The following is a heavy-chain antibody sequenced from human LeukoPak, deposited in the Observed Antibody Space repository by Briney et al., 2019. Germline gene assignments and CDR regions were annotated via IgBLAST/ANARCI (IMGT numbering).Heavy chain of an antibody. D-gene: IGHD3-22*01. CDR3: AKDRGGITMIVRRAWGIIDS. V-gene: IGHV3-23*01. CDR1: GFSFGSQD. CDR2: ISGSGGDR. J-gene: IGHJ4*02. Sequence: PWGSLRLSCAVSGFSFGSQDMSWVRQAPGKGLEWVASISGSGGDRHYADSVKGRFSISRDNSKNTLYLQMKSLRAEDTAVYYCAKDRGGITMIVRRAWGIIDSWGQGTLFTVSS.